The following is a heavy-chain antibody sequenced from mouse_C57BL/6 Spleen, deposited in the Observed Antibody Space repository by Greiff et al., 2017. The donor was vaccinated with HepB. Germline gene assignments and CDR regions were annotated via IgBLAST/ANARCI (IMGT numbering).Heavy chain of an antibody. CDR2: IDPENGDT. Sequence: VQLQPSGAELVRPGASVKLSCTASGFNIKDDYMHWVKQRPEQGLEWIGWIDPENGDTEYASKFQGKATITADTSSNTAYLQLSSLTSEDTAVYYCTTSYVDFDYWGQGTTLTVSS. D-gene: IGHD1-1*01. V-gene: IGHV14-4*01. J-gene: IGHJ2*01. CDR1: GFNIKDDY. CDR3: TTSYVDFDY.